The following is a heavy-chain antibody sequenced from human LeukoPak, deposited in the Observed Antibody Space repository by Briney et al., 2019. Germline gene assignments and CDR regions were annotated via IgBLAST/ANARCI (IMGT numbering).Heavy chain of an antibody. J-gene: IGHJ6*02. V-gene: IGHV1-18*01. D-gene: IGHD2-15*01. CDR2: ISAYNGNT. CDR3: ARDPPRIVVVVAATNYYGMDV. Sequence: ASVKVSCKASGYTFTSYGISWVRQAPGQGLEWMGWISAYNGNTNYAQKLQGRVTMTTDTSTSTAYMELRSLRSDDTAVYYCARDPPRIVVVVAATNYYGMDVWGQGTTATVSS. CDR1: GYTFTSYG.